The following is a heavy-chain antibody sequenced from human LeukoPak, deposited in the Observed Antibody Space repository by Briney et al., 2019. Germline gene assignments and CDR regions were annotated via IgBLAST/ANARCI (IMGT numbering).Heavy chain of an antibody. V-gene: IGHV3-23*01. D-gene: IGHD3-3*01. Sequence: GGSLRLSCAASGFTFSSYAMSWVRQAPGKGLEWVSVISGSGGSTYYADSVKGRFTISRDNSKNTLYLQMNSLRAEDTAVYYCAKVGDFWSGYNSPEYYYMDVWGKGTTVTVSS. J-gene: IGHJ6*03. CDR2: ISGSGGST. CDR1: GFTFSSYA. CDR3: AKVGDFWSGYNSPEYYYMDV.